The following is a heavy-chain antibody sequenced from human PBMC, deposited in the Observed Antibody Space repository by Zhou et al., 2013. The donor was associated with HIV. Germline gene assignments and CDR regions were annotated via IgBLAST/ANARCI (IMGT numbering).Heavy chain of an antibody. CDR2: IIPILGIA. J-gene: IGHJ5*02. Sequence: QVQLVQSGAEVKEPGSSMKVSCEVSGGTFSNLALSWVRQAPGQGLEWMGRIIPILGIANYAQKFQGRVTITADKSTSTAYMELSSLRSEDTAVYYCARALLNGVGGWFDPWGQGTLVTVSS. D-gene: IGHD7-27*01. V-gene: IGHV1-69*04. CDR3: ARALLNGVGGWFDP. CDR1: GGTFSNLA.